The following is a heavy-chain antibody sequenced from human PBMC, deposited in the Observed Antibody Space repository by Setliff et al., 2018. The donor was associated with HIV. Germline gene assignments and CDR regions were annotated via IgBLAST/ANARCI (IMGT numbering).Heavy chain of an antibody. J-gene: IGHJ5*02. CDR3: ARSSYYYGSGLDS. Sequence: SETLSLTCAVYGGSFNGYYWSWIRQPPGKGLEWIGEINHSGSTNYNPSLKSRVIISVDTSKSQISLTLTSLTTADTAVYYCARSSYYYGSGLDSWGQGTLVTVSS. D-gene: IGHD3-10*01. CDR1: GGSFNGYY. V-gene: IGHV4-34*01. CDR2: INHSGST.